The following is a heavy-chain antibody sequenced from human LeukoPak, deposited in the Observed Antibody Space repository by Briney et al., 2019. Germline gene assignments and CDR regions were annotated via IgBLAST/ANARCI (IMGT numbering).Heavy chain of an antibody. Sequence: GGSLRLSCAASGFTFSSYWMSWVRQGPGKGLEWVANIKQDGSEKYYVDSVKGRFTISRDNAKNSLYLQMNSLRAEDTAVYYCARGPQASYYYDSSGIYYMDVWGKGTTVTVSS. CDR2: IKQDGSEK. D-gene: IGHD3-22*01. V-gene: IGHV3-7*01. CDR1: GFTFSSYW. J-gene: IGHJ6*03. CDR3: ARGPQASYYYDSSGIYYMDV.